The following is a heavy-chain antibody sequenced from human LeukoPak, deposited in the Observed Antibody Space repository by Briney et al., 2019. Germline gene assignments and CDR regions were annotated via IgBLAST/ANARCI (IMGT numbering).Heavy chain of an antibody. CDR3: ARLNGDYGDYFDY. V-gene: IGHV1-18*01. Sequence: ASVKVSCKASGYTFTGYGIGWVRQAPGQGLDWMGWISAYNGNTNYAQKLQGRVTMTTDTSTSTAYMELRSLRSGDTAVYYCARLNGDYGDYFDYWGQGTLVTVSS. J-gene: IGHJ4*02. CDR2: ISAYNGNT. D-gene: IGHD4-17*01. CDR1: GYTFTGYG.